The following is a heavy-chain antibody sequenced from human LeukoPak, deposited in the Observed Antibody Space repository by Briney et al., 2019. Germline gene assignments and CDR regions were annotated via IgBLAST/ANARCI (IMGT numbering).Heavy chain of an antibody. D-gene: IGHD1-26*01. CDR2: IYYSGRT. Sequence: SETLSLTCSVSGASTSTNSYFWGWVRQPPGEGLEWIGNIYYSGRTYYSPSLKSRVTMSLDTSKNQFSLKLGSVTAADTAVYYCARGRPYTGNYHFDYWGQGTLVTVSS. V-gene: IGHV4-39*01. CDR3: ARGRPYTGNYHFDY. CDR1: GASTSTNSYF. J-gene: IGHJ4*02.